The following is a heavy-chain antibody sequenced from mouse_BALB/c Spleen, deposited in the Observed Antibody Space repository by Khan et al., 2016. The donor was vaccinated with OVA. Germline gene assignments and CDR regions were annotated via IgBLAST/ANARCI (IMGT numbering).Heavy chain of an antibody. V-gene: IGHV4-1*02. CDR3: ARRNYGAGFAY. D-gene: IGHD2-1*01. J-gene: IGHJ3*01. CDR2: INTDSSTI. CDR1: GFDFSRYW. Sequence: EVKLLESGGGLVQPGGSLKLSCAASGFDFSRYWMSWVRQAPGKGLEWIGDINTDSSTINYTPSLKDKFIISRDNAKNTLYLQMSKVRSEDTALYYCARRNYGAGFAYWGQGTLVTVSA.